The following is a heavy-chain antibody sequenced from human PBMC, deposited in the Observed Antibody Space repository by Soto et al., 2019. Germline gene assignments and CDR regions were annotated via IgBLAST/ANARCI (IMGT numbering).Heavy chain of an antibody. Sequence: SVKVSCKASGGTFSSYAISWVRQAPGQGLEWMGGIIPIFGTANYAQKFQGRVTITADESTSTAYMELSSLRSEDTTVYYCARDYGDYYYFEYWGQGTLVTVSS. CDR3: ARDYGDYYYFEY. V-gene: IGHV1-69*13. J-gene: IGHJ4*02. D-gene: IGHD4-17*01. CDR1: GGTFSSYA. CDR2: IIPIFGTA.